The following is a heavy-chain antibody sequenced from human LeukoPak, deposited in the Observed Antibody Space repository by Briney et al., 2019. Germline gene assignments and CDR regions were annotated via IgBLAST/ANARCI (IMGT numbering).Heavy chain of an antibody. Sequence: SETLSLTCTVSGGSISSSSYYWGWIRQPPGKGLEWIGSIYYSGSTYYNPSLKSRVTISVDTSKNQFSLKLSSVTAADTAVYYCARARAYYYDSSGYRWFDPWGQGTLVTVSS. CDR2: IYYSGST. D-gene: IGHD3-22*01. J-gene: IGHJ5*02. V-gene: IGHV4-39*01. CDR1: GGSISSSSYY. CDR3: ARARAYYYDSSGYRWFDP.